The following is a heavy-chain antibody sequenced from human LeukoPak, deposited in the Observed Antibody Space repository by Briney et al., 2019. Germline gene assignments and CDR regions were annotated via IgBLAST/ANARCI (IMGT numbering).Heavy chain of an antibody. J-gene: IGHJ5*02. D-gene: IGHD2-15*01. V-gene: IGHV3-15*04. CDR1: GFAFSHAW. CDR2: IGCNTYGGLT. CDR3: TTDPPGFGYCSGGSCSSDDWFDP. Sequence: GGSLRLSCAVSGFAFSHAWVSWVRQALVKRPELVDIIGCNTYGGLTAYAAPVKGRFTISRDDSQNTLYLQMNSLKTEDTAVYYCTTDPPGFGYCSGGSCSSDDWFDPWGQGTLVTVSS.